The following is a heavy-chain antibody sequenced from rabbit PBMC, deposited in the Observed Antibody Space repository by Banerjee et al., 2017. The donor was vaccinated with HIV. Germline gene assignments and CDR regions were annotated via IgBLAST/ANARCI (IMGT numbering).Heavy chain of an antibody. Sequence: QEQLVESGGGLVQPGGSLNLSCKGSGIDFSSYGISWVRQAPGKGLEWIGYIDPVFDSTYYANWVNGRFTISKTSSTTVTLQMTSLTAADTASYFCARDLAGVIGWNFNLWGPGTLVTVS. J-gene: IGHJ4*01. D-gene: IGHD4-1*01. CDR1: GIDFSSYG. CDR2: IDPVFDST. V-gene: IGHV1S39*01. CDR3: ARDLAGVIGWNFNL.